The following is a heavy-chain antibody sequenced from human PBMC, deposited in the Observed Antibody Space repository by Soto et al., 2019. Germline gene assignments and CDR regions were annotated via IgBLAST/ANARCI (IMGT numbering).Heavy chain of an antibody. D-gene: IGHD2-8*01. V-gene: IGHV3-21*01. CDR3: ARDGRYCTNGVCPDRFDY. CDR1: GFTFSSYS. J-gene: IGHJ4*02. CDR2: ISSSSSYI. Sequence: PGGSLRLSCAASGFTFSSYSMNWVRQAPGKGLEWVSSISSSSSYIYYADSVKGRFTISRDNAKNSLYLQMNSLRAEDTAVYYCARDGRYCTNGVCPDRFDYWGQGTLVTVSS.